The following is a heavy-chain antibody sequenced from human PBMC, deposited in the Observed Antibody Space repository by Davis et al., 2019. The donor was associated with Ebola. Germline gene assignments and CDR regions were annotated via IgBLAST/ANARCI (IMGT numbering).Heavy chain of an antibody. CDR2: IIPIFGTA. Sequence: SVKVSCNASAGTFISYAISCVRHAPGQGLEWMGGIIPIFGTANYAQKFQGSVTITADKSTSTAYMELSSLRSEDTAVYYCARDRDLEYRSSWYLDWFDPWGQGTLVTVSS. CDR1: AGTFISYA. CDR3: ARDRDLEYRSSWYLDWFDP. J-gene: IGHJ5*02. D-gene: IGHD6-13*01. V-gene: IGHV1-69*06.